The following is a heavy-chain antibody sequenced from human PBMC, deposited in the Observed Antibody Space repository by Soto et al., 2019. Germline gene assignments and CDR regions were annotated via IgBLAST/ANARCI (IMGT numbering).Heavy chain of an antibody. Sequence: SETLSLTCTVSGGSVSSGSYYWSWIRQPPGKGLEWIGYIYYSGSTNYNPSLKSRVTISVDTSKNQFSLKLSSVTAADTAVYYWAREDTVTHADAFDIWGQGTMVTVS. CDR2: IYYSGST. CDR3: AREDTVTHADAFDI. CDR1: GGSVSSGSYY. D-gene: IGHD4-17*01. V-gene: IGHV4-61*01. J-gene: IGHJ3*02.